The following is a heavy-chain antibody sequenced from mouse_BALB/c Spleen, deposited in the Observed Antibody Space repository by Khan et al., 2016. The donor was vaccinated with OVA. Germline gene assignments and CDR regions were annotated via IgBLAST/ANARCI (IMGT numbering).Heavy chain of an antibody. CDR2: IWSDGSA. Sequence: QMQLEESGPGLVAPSQSLSITCTISGFSLNNYGVHWVRQPPGKGLEWLVVIWSDGSATYNSALKSRLSISKDNSKSQVFLKMNSLQTDDTAMYYCARQPYYHYYIMDYWGQGTSVTVSS. D-gene: IGHD2-10*01. CDR3: ARQPYYHYYIMDY. J-gene: IGHJ4*01. V-gene: IGHV2-6-1*01. CDR1: GFSLNNYG.